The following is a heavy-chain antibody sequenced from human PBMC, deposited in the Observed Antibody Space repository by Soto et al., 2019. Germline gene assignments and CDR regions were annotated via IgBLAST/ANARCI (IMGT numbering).Heavy chain of an antibody. D-gene: IGHD2-15*01. V-gene: IGHV3-30*18. CDR1: GLSFRSHG. Sequence: QVQLVESGGGVVQPGGSLRLSCAVSGLSFRSHGMHWVRQAPGMGLEWVAFISYDGNNRTYADSVKGRFTISRDNSKDALFLQMSSLRTEDTAVYYCAKDHRNGGSRVDYWGQGTLVTVSS. CDR2: ISYDGNNR. J-gene: IGHJ4*02. CDR3: AKDHRNGGSRVDY.